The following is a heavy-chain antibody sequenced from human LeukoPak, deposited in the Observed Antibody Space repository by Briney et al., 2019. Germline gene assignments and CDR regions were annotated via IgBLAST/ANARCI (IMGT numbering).Heavy chain of an antibody. Sequence: GGSLRLSCAASGFTFSSYSMNWVRQAPGKGLEWVSSISSSSSYIYYADSVKGRFTISRDNAKNSLYLQMNSLRAEDTAVYYCARLGYCSGGSCYGCYLWGQGTLVTVSS. V-gene: IGHV3-21*01. CDR1: GFTFSSYS. D-gene: IGHD2-15*01. CDR3: ARLGYCSGGSCYGCYL. CDR2: ISSSSSYI. J-gene: IGHJ4*02.